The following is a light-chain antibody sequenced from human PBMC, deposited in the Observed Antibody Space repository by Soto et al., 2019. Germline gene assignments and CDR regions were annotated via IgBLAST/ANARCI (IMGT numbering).Light chain of an antibody. CDR3: ASWDDSLSGWV. CDR1: SSNIGSNY. J-gene: IGLJ3*02. V-gene: IGLV1-47*01. CDR2: RNN. Sequence: QPVLTQPPSASGPPGQRVTISCSGGSSNIGSNYGYWYQHLPGTAPKLLIFRNNQRPSGVPDRFSGSKSGTSASLAISGLRSEDEADYYCASWDDSLSGWVFGGGTKLTVL.